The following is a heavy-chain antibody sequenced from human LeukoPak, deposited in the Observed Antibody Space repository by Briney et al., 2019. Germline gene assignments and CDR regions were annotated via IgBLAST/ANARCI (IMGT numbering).Heavy chain of an antibody. D-gene: IGHD6-13*01. CDR2: INSDGSST. Sequence: GGSLRLSCAASGFTFSSYWMHWVRQAPGKGLVWVSRINSDGSSTSYADSVKGRFTISRDNAKNTLYLQMNSLRAEDTAVYYCARVRQQLVQQGDCWGQGTLVTVSS. CDR3: ARVRQQLVQQGDC. V-gene: IGHV3-74*01. J-gene: IGHJ4*02. CDR1: GFTFSSYW.